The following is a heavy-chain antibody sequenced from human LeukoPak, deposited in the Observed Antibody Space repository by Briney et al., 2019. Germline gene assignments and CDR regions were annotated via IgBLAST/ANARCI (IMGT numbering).Heavy chain of an antibody. CDR3: ARIHDDSGGFDY. CDR2: ISSSSTYI. J-gene: IGHJ4*02. V-gene: IGHV3-21*01. Sequence: PGGSLRLSCAASGFSFSSYSMNWVRQAPGKGLEWVSSISSSSTYIYFADSVKGRFTISRDNAKNTLYLLMNSLRVEDTAVYYCARIHDDSGGFDYWGQGTLVTVSS. D-gene: IGHD3-22*01. CDR1: GFSFSSYS.